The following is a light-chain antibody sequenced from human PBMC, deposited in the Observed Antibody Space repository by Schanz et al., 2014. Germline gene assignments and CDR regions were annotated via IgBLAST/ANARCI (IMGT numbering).Light chain of an antibody. CDR1: QSVSSSY. CDR3: QQYGSSPT. CDR2: GAF. V-gene: IGKV3-20*01. J-gene: IGKJ5*01. Sequence: EIVLTQSPGTLSLSPGERATLSCRASQSVSSSYLAWYQQKPGQAPRLLIYGAFDRATGIPDRFSGSGSGTVFTLTISRLEPEDFAVYYCQQYGSSPTFGQGTRLEIK.